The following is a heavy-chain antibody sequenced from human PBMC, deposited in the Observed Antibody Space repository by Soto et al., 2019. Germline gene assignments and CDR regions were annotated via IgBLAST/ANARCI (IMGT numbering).Heavy chain of an antibody. CDR1: GASISYYY. V-gene: IGHV4-59*01. J-gene: IGHJ3*02. CDR2: IYYSGST. CDR3: AADRRYCSGGSCSADDAFDI. Sequence: SETLSLTCTVSGASISYYYWSWIRQPPGKGLEWIGYIYYSGSTNYNPSLKSRVTISVDTSKNQFSLKLSSVTAADTAVYYCAADRRYCSGGSCSADDAFDIWGQGTMVTVSS. D-gene: IGHD2-15*01.